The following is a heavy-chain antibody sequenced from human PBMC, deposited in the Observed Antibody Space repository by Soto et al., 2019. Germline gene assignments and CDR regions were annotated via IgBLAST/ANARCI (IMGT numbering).Heavy chain of an antibody. D-gene: IGHD4-17*01. CDR2: VSPSGTNT. CDR3: AKVGWSPVNAFDI. Sequence: QVMESGGDLVQPGGSLRLSCAVSGFTFSSYAMSWVRQAPGKGPEWVSAVSPSGTNTYYADSVKGRFTISRDNSKNTLSLQMTSLRAEDTAVYFCAKVGWSPVNAFDIWGQGTVVTVSS. J-gene: IGHJ3*02. CDR1: GFTFSSYA. V-gene: IGHV3-23*01.